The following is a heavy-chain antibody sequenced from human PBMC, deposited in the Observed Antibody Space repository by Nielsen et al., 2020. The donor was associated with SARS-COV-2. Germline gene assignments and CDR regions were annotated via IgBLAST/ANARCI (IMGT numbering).Heavy chain of an antibody. V-gene: IGHV3-21*01. CDR2: ISSSSSYI. CDR3: ARDQSIAARHWFDP. J-gene: IGHJ5*02. D-gene: IGHD6-6*01. Sequence: GESLKISCAASGFTFSSYSMNWVRQAPGKGLEWVSSISSSSSYIYYADSVKGRFTISRDNAKNSLYLQMNSLRDEDTAVYYCARDQSIAARHWFDPWGQGTLVTVSS. CDR1: GFTFSSYS.